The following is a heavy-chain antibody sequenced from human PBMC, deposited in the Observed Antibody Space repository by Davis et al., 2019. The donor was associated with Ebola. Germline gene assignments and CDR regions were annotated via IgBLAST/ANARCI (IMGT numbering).Heavy chain of an antibody. J-gene: IGHJ5*01. V-gene: IGHV3-30-3*01. CDR2: ILYDGSNA. Sequence: GESLKISCAASGFSFSSYAMHWVRQAPGKGLEWVAVILYDGSNAYYADSVKGRFTISRDSAKSSVYLQMNSLRAEDTAVYYCARDWVGGYDFWSGAFDSWGQGTLVTVSS. D-gene: IGHD3-3*01. CDR3: ARDWVGGYDFWSGAFDS. CDR1: GFSFSSYA.